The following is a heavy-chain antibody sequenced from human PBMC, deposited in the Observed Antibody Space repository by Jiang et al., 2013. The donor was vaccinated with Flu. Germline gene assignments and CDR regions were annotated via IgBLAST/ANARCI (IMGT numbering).Heavy chain of an antibody. CDR3: ARGKRSTVITPRLGDL. D-gene: IGHD4-23*01. Sequence: GLVKPSETLSLTCALSGGSFRNYYWNWIRQTPGKGLEWIGDINDSGVTNYHPSLTSRVTISLDTSKSQFSLKLNSVTAADTAVYYCARGKRSTVITPRLGDLWGRGTLVTVSS. V-gene: IGHV4-34*01. CDR2: INDSGVT. J-gene: IGHJ2*01. CDR1: GGSFRNYY.